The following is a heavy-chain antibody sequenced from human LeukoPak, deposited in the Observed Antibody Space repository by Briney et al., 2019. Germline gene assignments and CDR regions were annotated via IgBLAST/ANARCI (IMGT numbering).Heavy chain of an antibody. CDR2: IIPIFGTA. Sequence: SVKVSCKASGGTFSSYAISWVRQAPGQGLEWMGGIIPIFGTANYAQKFQGRVTITADESTSTAYMELSSLRSVDTAVYYCARAHTGPYSSYRYMDVWGKGTTVTVSS. CDR1: GGTFSSYA. V-gene: IGHV1-69*13. CDR3: ARAHTGPYSSYRYMDV. D-gene: IGHD6-6*01. J-gene: IGHJ6*03.